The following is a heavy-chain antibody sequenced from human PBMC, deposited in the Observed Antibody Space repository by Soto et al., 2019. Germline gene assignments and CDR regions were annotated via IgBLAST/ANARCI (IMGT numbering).Heavy chain of an antibody. J-gene: IGHJ6*02. Sequence: ASVKVSCKASGFTFTSSAVQWVRQARGQRLEWIGWIVVGSGNTNYAQKFQERVTITRDMSTSTAYMELCSLRSEDTAVYYCAADWGGFGEFSDGMDVWGQGTTVTVSS. CDR2: IVVGSGNT. CDR3: AADWGGFGEFSDGMDV. V-gene: IGHV1-58*01. CDR1: GFTFTSSA. D-gene: IGHD3-10*01.